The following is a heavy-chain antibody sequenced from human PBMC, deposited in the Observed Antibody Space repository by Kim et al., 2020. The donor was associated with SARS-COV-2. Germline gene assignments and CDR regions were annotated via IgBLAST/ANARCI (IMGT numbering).Heavy chain of an antibody. CDR3: ARGHSNGQTFDY. D-gene: IGHD6-19*01. CDR1: GFTFNSHW. J-gene: IGHJ4*02. V-gene: IGHV3-74*01. Sequence: GGSLRLSCAASGFTFNSHWMHWVRQAPGKGLLWVSRIDKYGDSINYADSVKGRFTISRDNAKNTLYLQLNSLRADDTAVYYCARGHSNGQTFDYWGQGTL. CDR2: IDKYGDSI.